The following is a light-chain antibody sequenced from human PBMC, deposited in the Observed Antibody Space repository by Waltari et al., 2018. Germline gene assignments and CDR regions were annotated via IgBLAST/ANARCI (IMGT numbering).Light chain of an antibody. CDR3: SSYTSIIPPFL. J-gene: IGLJ1*01. Sequence: QSALTQPASVSGSPGQSITISCTRSSSDLGGYSFVSWYQQHPGKAPNLMIYDVSHRPSGVSNRFSGSKSGNTASLTISGLQPADEADYYCSSYTSIIPPFLFGTGTKVTVL. CDR2: DVS. CDR1: SSDLGGYSF. V-gene: IGLV2-14*01.